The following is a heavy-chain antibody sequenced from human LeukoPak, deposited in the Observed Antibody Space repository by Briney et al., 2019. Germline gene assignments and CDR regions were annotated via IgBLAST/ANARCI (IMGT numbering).Heavy chain of an antibody. CDR1: GFTFSPYS. J-gene: IGHJ6*02. D-gene: IGHD2-15*01. CDR2: ISGTSNTI. CDR3: ARGCSGGSCYPYAYYYYGMDV. Sequence: GGSLRLSCAASGFTFSPYSMSWVRQAPGKGLEWISFISGTSNTIYYADLVKGRFTISRDNDKNSLYLQMNSLRDGDTAVYYCARGCSGGSCYPYAYYYYGMDVWGQGTTVTVSS. V-gene: IGHV3-48*02.